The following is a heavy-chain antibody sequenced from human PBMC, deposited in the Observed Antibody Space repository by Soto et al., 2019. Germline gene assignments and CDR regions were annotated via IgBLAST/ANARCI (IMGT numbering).Heavy chain of an antibody. Sequence: PSETLSLTCAVSGYSISSGYYWGWIRQPPEKGLEWIGSIYHSGSTYYNPSLKSRVTISVDTSKNHFSLQLSSVTAADTAVYYCARDSGAAYYDKRMDVWGQGTTVTVSS. V-gene: IGHV4-38-2*02. D-gene: IGHD3-22*01. CDR1: GYSISSGYY. CDR3: ARDSGAAYYDKRMDV. J-gene: IGHJ6*02. CDR2: IYHSGST.